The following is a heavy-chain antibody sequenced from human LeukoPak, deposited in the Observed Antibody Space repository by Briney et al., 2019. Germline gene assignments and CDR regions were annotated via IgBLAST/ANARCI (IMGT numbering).Heavy chain of an antibody. V-gene: IGHV3-7*01. CDR3: ARLISENAFDI. J-gene: IGHJ3*02. Sequence: GGSLRLSCAASGFTFSNYWMSWVRQAPGKGLEWVANIKQDGSEKYYVDSVKGRFTISRDNAKNSLYLQMNSLRVEDTAVYYCARLISENAFDIWGQGTMVTVSS. CDR2: IKQDGSEK. D-gene: IGHD3/OR15-3a*01. CDR1: GFTFSNYW.